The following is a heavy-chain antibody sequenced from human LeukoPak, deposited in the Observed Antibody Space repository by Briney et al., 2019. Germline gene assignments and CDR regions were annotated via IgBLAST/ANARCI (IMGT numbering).Heavy chain of an antibody. Sequence: PSETLSLTCTVSGGSISSGGYYWSWIRQHPGKGLEWIGYIYYSGSTYYNPSLKSRVTISVDTSKNQFSLKLSSVTAADTAVYYCARVDSRDSSGWYPPSRNIFDYWGQGTLVTVSS. V-gene: IGHV4-31*03. J-gene: IGHJ4*02. D-gene: IGHD6-19*01. CDR2: IYYSGST. CDR1: GGSISSGGYY. CDR3: ARVDSRDSSGWYPPSRNIFDY.